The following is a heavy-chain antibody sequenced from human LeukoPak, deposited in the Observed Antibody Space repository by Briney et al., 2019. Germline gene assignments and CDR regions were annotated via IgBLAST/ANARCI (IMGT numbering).Heavy chain of an antibody. D-gene: IGHD6-13*01. CDR3: ASIAAAGTDY. V-gene: IGHV3-66*01. CDR1: GFTVSSNY. CDR2: IYSGGST. J-gene: IGHJ4*02. Sequence: PGGSLRPSCAASGFTVSSNYMSWVRQAPGKGLEWVSVIYSGGSTYYADSVKGRFTISRDNSKNTLYLQMNSLRAEDTAVYYCASIAAAGTDYWGQGTLVTVSS.